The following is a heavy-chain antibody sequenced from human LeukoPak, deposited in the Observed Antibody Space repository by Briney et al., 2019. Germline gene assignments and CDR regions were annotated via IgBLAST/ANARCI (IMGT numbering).Heavy chain of an antibody. J-gene: IGHJ4*02. V-gene: IGHV4-61*01. CDR1: GGPVNSGSYY. Sequence: SETLSLTCAVSGGPVNSGSYYWSWIRQHPGKGLEWIGYIYYTRITNYNPSLKSRVTISVDTSKNQFSLNLNSVTAADTAVYYCATSQCGSDCYLAGDYWGQGTLVTVSS. CDR2: IYYTRIT. D-gene: IGHD2-21*02. CDR3: ATSQCGSDCYLAGDY.